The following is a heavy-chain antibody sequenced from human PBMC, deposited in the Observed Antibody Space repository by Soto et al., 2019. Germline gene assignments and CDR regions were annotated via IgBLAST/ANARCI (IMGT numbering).Heavy chain of an antibody. Sequence: VGSLRLSCAASGFTFSSYGMHWVRQAPGKGLEWVAVISYDGSNKYYADSVKGRFTISRDNSKNTLYLQMNSLRAEDTAVYYCAKARIAYENWFDPWGQGTLVTVS. J-gene: IGHJ5*02. CDR3: AKARIAYENWFDP. D-gene: IGHD6-13*01. V-gene: IGHV3-30*18. CDR2: ISYDGSNK. CDR1: GFTFSSYG.